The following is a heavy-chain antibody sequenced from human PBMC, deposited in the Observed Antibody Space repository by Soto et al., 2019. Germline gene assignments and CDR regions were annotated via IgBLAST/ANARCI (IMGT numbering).Heavy chain of an antibody. Sequence: SETLSLTCAVYGGSFSGYYWSWIRQPPGKGLEWIGEINHSGSTNYNPSLKSRVTISVDKSKNQFTLKLSSVTAADMAVFYCAREKRYYDILTGTKDYWGQGTLVTVSS. CDR1: GGSFSGYY. V-gene: IGHV4-34*01. D-gene: IGHD3-9*01. J-gene: IGHJ4*02. CDR2: INHSGST. CDR3: AREKRYYDILTGTKDY.